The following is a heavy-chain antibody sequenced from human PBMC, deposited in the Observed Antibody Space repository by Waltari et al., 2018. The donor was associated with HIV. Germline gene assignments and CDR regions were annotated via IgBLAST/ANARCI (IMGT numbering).Heavy chain of an antibody. CDR2: IYSGGST. CDR1: GLTVSCNY. J-gene: IGHJ4*02. Sequence: EVQLVESGGGLIQPGGSLRLSGAASGLTVSCNYMSGVRQAPGKGLEWVSVIYSGGSTYYADSVKGRFTISRDNSKNTLYLQMNSLRAEDTAVYYCARDPEMATKWGYWGQGTLVTVSS. V-gene: IGHV3-53*01. CDR3: ARDPEMATKWGY. D-gene: IGHD5-12*01.